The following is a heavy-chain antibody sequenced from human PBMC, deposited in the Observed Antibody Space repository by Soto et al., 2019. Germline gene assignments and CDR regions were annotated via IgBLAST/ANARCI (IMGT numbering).Heavy chain of an antibody. V-gene: IGHV4-59*01. CDR2: VYYTGST. CDR1: GGSISGSY. D-gene: IGHD6-19*01. Sequence: PSETLSLTCSVSGGSISGSYWSWIRQSPGKGLEWLGYVYYTGSTNYSPSLRSRVSISVDTSKNEFSLRLSSVTAADTAVYFCARSVAVPGAHIDYWGQGXQVTVS. J-gene: IGHJ4*02. CDR3: ARSVAVPGAHIDY.